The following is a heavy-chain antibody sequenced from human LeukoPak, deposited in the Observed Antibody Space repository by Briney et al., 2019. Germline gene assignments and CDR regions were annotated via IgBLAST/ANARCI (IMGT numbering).Heavy chain of an antibody. J-gene: IGHJ3*01. V-gene: IGHV3-23*01. D-gene: IGHD5-24*01. CDR1: GFTFSSYA. CDR2: ISFSGGST. CDR3: ARDIQLST. Sequence: AGGSLRLSCAASGFTFSSYAMSWVRQAPGKGLEWVSLISFSGGSTYYADSVKGRFTISRDNSKDTLYLQMNSLRAEDTAIYYCARDIQLSTWGLGTMVTVSS.